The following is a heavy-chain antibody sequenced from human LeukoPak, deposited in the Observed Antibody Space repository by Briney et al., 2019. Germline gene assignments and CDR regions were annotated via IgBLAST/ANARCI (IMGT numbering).Heavy chain of an antibody. CDR1: GGTFSSYA. CDR3: ASLPPPDIVVVPAAIG. V-gene: IGHV1-69*13. Sequence: SVKVSCKASGGTFSSYAISWVRQAPGQGLEWMGGIIPIFGTANYAQKFRGRVTITADESTSTAYMELSSLRSEDTAVYYCASLPPPDIVVVPAAIGWGQGTLVTVSS. J-gene: IGHJ4*02. CDR2: IIPIFGTA. D-gene: IGHD2-2*02.